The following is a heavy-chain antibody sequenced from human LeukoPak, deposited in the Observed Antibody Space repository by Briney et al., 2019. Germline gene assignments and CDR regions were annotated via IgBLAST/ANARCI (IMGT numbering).Heavy chain of an antibody. CDR2: IDTSSSYI. CDR3: AKSWNYYDSSGDDALDI. J-gene: IGHJ3*02. V-gene: IGHV3-21*01. Sequence: GESLRLSCAASGFTFSAYNMNWVRRAPGKGLEWVASIDTSSSYIFYADSVRGRFTISRDNAKNSLTLQMNSLRVEDAAVYYCAKSWNYYDSSGDDALDIWGQGTMVTVSS. D-gene: IGHD3-22*01. CDR1: GFTFSAYN.